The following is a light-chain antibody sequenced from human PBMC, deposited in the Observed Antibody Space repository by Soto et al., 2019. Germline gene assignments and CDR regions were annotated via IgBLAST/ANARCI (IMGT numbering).Light chain of an antibody. CDR1: SSNVGGYTL. J-gene: IGLJ3*02. CDR3: CSYTGRTSFPWV. Sequence: QSALTQPASVSGSPGQSITISCTGTSSNVGGYTLVSWFQQHPGKAPKLMIYEGSKRPSGVSHRFSGSKSGNTASLTISGLQAEDEADYYCCSYTGRTSFPWVFGGGTKLTVL. CDR2: EGS. V-gene: IGLV2-23*03.